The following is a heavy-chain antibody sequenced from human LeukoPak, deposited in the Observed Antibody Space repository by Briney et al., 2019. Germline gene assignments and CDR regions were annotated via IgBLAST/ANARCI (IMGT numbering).Heavy chain of an antibody. CDR1: GGSISSSSYY. CDR2: IYYSGST. J-gene: IGHJ5*02. D-gene: IGHD3-22*01. Sequence: SETLSLTCTVSGGSISSSSYYWGWIRQPPGKGLEWIGSIYYSGSTYYNPSLKSRVTISVDTSKNQFSLKLSSVTAADTAVYYCARLLYYHDSSGSPWGQGTLVTVSS. V-gene: IGHV4-39*01. CDR3: ARLLYYHDSSGSP.